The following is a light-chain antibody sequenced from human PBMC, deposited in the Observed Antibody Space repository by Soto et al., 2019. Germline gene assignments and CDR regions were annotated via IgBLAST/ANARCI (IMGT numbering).Light chain of an antibody. CDR1: QSVSSSI. V-gene: IGKV3-20*01. CDR2: GAS. Sequence: EIVLTQSPGTLSLSPGERATLSCRTSQSVSSSILAWYQQKPGQAPRLLIYGASSRATGIPDRFSGSGSGTDFTLTISRLEPEDFAVYYCQQYGSPPYTFGPGTKLEIK. CDR3: QQYGSPPYT. J-gene: IGKJ2*01.